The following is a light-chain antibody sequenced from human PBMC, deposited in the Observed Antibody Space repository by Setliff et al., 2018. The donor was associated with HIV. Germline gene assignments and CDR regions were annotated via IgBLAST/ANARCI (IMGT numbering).Light chain of an antibody. Sequence: QSVLTQPPSLSGAPGQRVTISCTGDKSNIGAGHDVHWYQHHAGTAPRLLIYGNTNRPSGVPDRFSGSKSGTSASLAIAGLQADDEADYYCSAFTSRSTPYVFGTGTKVTVL. J-gene: IGLJ1*01. CDR1: KSNIGAGHD. CDR2: GNT. CDR3: SAFTSRSTPYV. V-gene: IGLV1-40*01.